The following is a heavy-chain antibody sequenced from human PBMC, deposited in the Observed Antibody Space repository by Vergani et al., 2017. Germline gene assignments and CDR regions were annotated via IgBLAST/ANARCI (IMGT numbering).Heavy chain of an antibody. CDR1: GASIRSSNFY. V-gene: IGHV4-39*01. Sequence: QLQLQESGPGLVKPSATLSLTCSVSGASIRSSNFYWGWIRQPPEKGLEWIASIYYSRSTYYNPSLKSRVTISVDTSKNQFSLKLGSVTAADTAVYFCAGHSTVEWLVKLGWIDPWGQGILVTVSS. CDR2: IYYSRST. J-gene: IGHJ5*02. D-gene: IGHD6-19*01. CDR3: AGHSTVEWLVKLGWIDP.